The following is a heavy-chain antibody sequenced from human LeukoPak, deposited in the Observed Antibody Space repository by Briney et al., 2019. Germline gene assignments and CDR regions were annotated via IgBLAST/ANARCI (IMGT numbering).Heavy chain of an antibody. Sequence: GSLRLSCAASGFSFSIYVMSWVRQAPGKGLEWVSVIYSGGSTYYADSVKGRFTISRDNSKNTLYLQMNSLRAEDTAVYYCAKDRVYYDSTDLPILHYWGQGTLVTVPS. J-gene: IGHJ1*01. V-gene: IGHV3-66*01. CDR2: IYSGGST. CDR1: GFSFSIYV. D-gene: IGHD3-22*01. CDR3: AKDRVYYDSTDLPILHY.